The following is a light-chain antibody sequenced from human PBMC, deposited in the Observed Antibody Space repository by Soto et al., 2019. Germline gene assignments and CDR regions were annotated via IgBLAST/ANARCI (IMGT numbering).Light chain of an antibody. Sequence: QSVLTQPASVSGSPGQSITISCTGTSSDVGGSNYVSWYQQHPGKAPKLMIYEVSNRPLGVSNRFSGSKSGNTASLTISGLQAEDEGDYYCSSYTSKNEIFGGGTKVTVL. CDR1: SSDVGGSNY. CDR3: SSYTSKNEI. V-gene: IGLV2-14*01. J-gene: IGLJ2*01. CDR2: EVS.